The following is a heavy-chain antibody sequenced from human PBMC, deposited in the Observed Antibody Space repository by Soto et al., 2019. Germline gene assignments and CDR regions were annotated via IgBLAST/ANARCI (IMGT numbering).Heavy chain of an antibody. CDR1: GDTLIELS. Sequence: ASVKVSCSVSGDTLIELSMHCGRQGHGKGFEWMGGFAAADGETIYAQKFQGRVTMTKDTSTDKAYMELRSVRSAATAVYYCAPSMVAFWYFDFWGRGTLVTVSS. CDR3: APSMVAFWYFDF. D-gene: IGHD5-12*01. V-gene: IGHV1-24*01. CDR2: FAAADGET. J-gene: IGHJ2*01.